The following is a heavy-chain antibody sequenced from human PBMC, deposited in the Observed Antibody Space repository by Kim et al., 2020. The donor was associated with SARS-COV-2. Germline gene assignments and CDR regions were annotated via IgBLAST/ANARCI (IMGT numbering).Heavy chain of an antibody. CDR1: GFTFSSYG. CDR2: IWYDGSNK. V-gene: IGHV3-33*01. CDR3: ARAPNTYYYDSSGYPIETFYYCGMDV. J-gene: IGHJ6*02. D-gene: IGHD3-22*01. Sequence: GGSLRLSCAASGFTFSSYGMHWVRQAPGKGLEWVAVIWYDGSNKYYADSVKGRFTISRDNSKNTLYLQMNSLRAEDTAVYYCARAPNTYYYDSSGYPIETFYYCGMDVWGQGTTVTVSS.